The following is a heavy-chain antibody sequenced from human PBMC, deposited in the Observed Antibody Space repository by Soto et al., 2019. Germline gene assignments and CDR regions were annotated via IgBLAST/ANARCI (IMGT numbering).Heavy chain of an antibody. CDR3: ARAFYYDSSGYITDY. J-gene: IGHJ4*02. CDR1: GFTVSSNY. Sequence: GRSMRLSWAASGFTVSSNYMSWVRQAPGKGLECVSVIYSGGSTYYADSVKGRFTISRDNSKNTLYLQMNSLRAEDTAVYYCARAFYYDSSGYITDYWGQGTLVTVSS. D-gene: IGHD3-22*01. CDR2: IYSGGST. V-gene: IGHV3-53*01.